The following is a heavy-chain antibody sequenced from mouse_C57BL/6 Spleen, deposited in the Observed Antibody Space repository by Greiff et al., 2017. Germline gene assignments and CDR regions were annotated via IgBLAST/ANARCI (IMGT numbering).Heavy chain of an antibody. Sequence: EVQLQQSGPELVKPGASVKMSCKASGYTFTDYNMHWVKQSHGKSLEWIGYINPNNGGTSYNQKFKGKATLTVNKSSSTAYMELRSLTSEDSAVYYCARWRITTVVATDAMDYWGQGTSVTVSS. J-gene: IGHJ4*01. CDR2: INPNNGGT. V-gene: IGHV1-22*01. CDR1: GYTFTDYN. D-gene: IGHD1-1*01. CDR3: ARWRITTVVATDAMDY.